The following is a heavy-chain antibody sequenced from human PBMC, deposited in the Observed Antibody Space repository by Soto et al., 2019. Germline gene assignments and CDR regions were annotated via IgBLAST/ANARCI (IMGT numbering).Heavy chain of an antibody. J-gene: IGHJ4*02. V-gene: IGHV3-48*01. Sequence: GGSLRLSCAASGFTFSSYSMNWVRQAPGKGLEWVSYISSSSSTIYYADSVKGRFTISRDNAKNSLYLQMNSLRAEDTAVYYCARDYYGNDFWGQGSLVTVSS. CDR3: ARDYYGNDF. CDR2: ISSSSSTI. CDR1: GFTFSSYS. D-gene: IGHD3-22*01.